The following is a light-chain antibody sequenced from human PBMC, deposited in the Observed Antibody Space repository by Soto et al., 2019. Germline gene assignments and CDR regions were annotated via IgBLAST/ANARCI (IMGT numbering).Light chain of an antibody. CDR2: SNN. V-gene: IGLV1-47*02. CDR3: AAWDDNLSGWV. CDR1: RSNIGSNY. Sequence: QSVLTQPPSASATLGQRVSISCSGSRSNIGSNYVYWYQQLPGAAPRLLMYSNNQRPSGVPGRFSVSKSGTSASLAISGLRSEDEADYYCAAWDDNLSGWVFGGGTKLTVL. J-gene: IGLJ3*02.